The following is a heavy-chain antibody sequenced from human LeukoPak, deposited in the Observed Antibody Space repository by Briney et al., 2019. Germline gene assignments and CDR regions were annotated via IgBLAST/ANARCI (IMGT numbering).Heavy chain of an antibody. CDR3: AKDPSNAARGRGIYFDY. V-gene: IGHV3-23*01. CDR2: ISGSGGST. D-gene: IGHD2-2*01. Sequence: GGSLRLSCAASGFTFSSYAMSSVRQAPGKGLEWVSAISGSGGSTYYADSVKGRFTISRDNSKNTLYLQMNSLRAEDTAVYYCAKDPSNAARGRGIYFDYWGQGTLVTVSS. CDR1: GFTFSSYA. J-gene: IGHJ4*02.